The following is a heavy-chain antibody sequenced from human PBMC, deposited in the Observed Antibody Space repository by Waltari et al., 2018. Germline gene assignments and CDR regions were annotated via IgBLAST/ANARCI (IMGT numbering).Heavy chain of an antibody. J-gene: IGHJ4*02. Sequence: QITLKESGPTLVKPTQTLTLTCTFSGFSLSTSGVGVGWIRQPPGKALEWLALIYWNDDKRYSPSLKSRLTITKDTSKNLVVLTMTNMDPVDTATYYCAHRRVRYGGEPFDYWGQGTLVTVSS. CDR3: AHRRVRYGGEPFDY. CDR2: IYWNDDK. V-gene: IGHV2-5*01. D-gene: IGHD2-21*01. CDR1: GFSLSTSGVG.